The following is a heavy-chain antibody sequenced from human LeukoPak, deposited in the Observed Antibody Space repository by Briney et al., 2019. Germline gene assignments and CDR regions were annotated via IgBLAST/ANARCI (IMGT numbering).Heavy chain of an antibody. V-gene: IGHV3-15*01. CDR2: IRSTPDGGAT. CDR3: ATDLHFGYCTATSCANY. Sequence: GGSLRLSCAASGFTFISSWMTWVRQAPGKGLEWVGRIRSTPDGGATDYAAPVKGRFTISRDGSKNTLYLQMSSLRTEDTAVYYCATDLHFGYCTATSCANYWGQGTLVTVSS. J-gene: IGHJ4*02. CDR1: GFTFISSW. D-gene: IGHD2-2*03.